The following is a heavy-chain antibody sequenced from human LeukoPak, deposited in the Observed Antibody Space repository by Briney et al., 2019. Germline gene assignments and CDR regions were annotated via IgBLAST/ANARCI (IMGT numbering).Heavy chain of an antibody. D-gene: IGHD3-10*01. CDR3: ARNYYGSGSYLGYNWFDP. V-gene: IGHV3-43D*04. CDR2: ITWDGGKT. CDR1: GFTFEDYA. J-gene: IGHJ5*02. Sequence: GGSLRLSCAVSGFTFEDYALHWVRQFPGKGLEWVSLITWDGGKTFYADSVKGRFTVSRDNSKSSLYLQMNSLRAEDTALYYCARNYYGSGSYLGYNWFDPWGQGTLVTVSS.